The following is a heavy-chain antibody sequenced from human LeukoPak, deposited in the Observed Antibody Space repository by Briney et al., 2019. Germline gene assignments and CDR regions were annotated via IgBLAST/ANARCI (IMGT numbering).Heavy chain of an antibody. D-gene: IGHD3-9*01. V-gene: IGHV1-69*01. CDR3: ARTDMEYYDILTGYYGY. CDR1: GGTFSSYA. CDR2: IIPIFGTA. J-gene: IGHJ4*02. Sequence: ASVKVSCKASGGTFSSYAISWVRQAPGQGLEWMGGIIPIFGTANYAQKFQGRVTITADESTSTAYMELSSLRSEDTAVYYCARTDMEYYDILTGYYGYWGQGTLVTVSS.